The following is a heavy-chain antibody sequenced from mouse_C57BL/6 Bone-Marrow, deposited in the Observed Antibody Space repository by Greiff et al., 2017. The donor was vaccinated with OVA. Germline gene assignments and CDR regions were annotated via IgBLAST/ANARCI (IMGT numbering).Heavy chain of an antibody. CDR1: GFTFSSYG. CDR3: ARRWGGY. J-gene: IGHJ2*01. CDR2: ISSGGSYT. Sequence: EVQGVESGGDLVKPGGSLKLSCAASGFTFSSYGMSWVRQTPDKRLEWVATISSGGSYTYYPDSVKGRFTISRDNAKNTLYLQMSSLKSEDTAMYYCARRWGGYWGQGTTLTVSS. V-gene: IGHV5-6*01.